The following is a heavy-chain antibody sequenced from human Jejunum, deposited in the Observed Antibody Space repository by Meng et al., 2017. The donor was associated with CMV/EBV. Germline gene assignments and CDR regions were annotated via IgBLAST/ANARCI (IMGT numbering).Heavy chain of an antibody. CDR2: IDNRGST. V-gene: IGHV4-30-4*01. CDR1: GGSISSGDFC. CDR3: ARGYSSGWYYFHY. J-gene: IGHJ4*02. Sequence: HLQGSGPGLVRHSQTLSLTCTASGGSISSGDFCWSWIRQPPGKGLEWIGYIDNRGSTYYNPSLTSRVTVSMDTSKNQFSLKLTSVTAADTAVYYCARGYSSGWYYFHYWGQGTLVTVSS. D-gene: IGHD6-19*01.